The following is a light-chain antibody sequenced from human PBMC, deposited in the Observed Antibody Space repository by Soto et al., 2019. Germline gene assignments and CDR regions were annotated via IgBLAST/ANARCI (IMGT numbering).Light chain of an antibody. V-gene: IGLV2-14*01. CDR1: SSDVGGYNY. CDR3: YSYTTTNTWL. CDR2: EVT. J-gene: IGLJ2*01. Sequence: QSALTQPPSASGSPGQSVAISCTGTSSDVGGYNYVSWYQQHPGKAPKLMIYEVTNRPSGVSPRFSGSKSGNTASLIISGLQAEDEAHYYCYSYTTTNTWLFGGGTKLTVL.